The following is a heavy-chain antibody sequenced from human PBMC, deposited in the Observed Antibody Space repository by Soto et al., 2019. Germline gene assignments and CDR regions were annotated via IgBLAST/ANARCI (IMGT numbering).Heavy chain of an antibody. V-gene: IGHV3-30*03. Sequence: GESLKISCAASGFTFSSYGMHWVRQAPGKGLEWVAVISYDGSNKYYADSVKGRFTISRDNSKNTLYLQMNSLRAEDTAVYYCATRGGYGTSFGYMDVWGKGTTVTVSS. D-gene: IGHD3-10*01. CDR3: ATRGGYGTSFGYMDV. CDR1: GFTFSSYG. CDR2: ISYDGSNK. J-gene: IGHJ6*03.